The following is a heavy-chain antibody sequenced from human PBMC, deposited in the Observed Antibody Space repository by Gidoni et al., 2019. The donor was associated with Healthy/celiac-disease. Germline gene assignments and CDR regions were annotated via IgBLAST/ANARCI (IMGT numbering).Heavy chain of an antibody. CDR1: GFTFSSYG. Sequence: QVQLAEPGGGVVQPGRSLRLPCAANGFTFSSYGMHWVRQAPGKGLEWVAVIAYDGSNKYYADSVKGRFTISRDNSKNTLYLQMNSLRAEDTAVYYCAKEPIGLDYFDYWGQGTLVTVSS. CDR2: IAYDGSNK. J-gene: IGHJ4*02. CDR3: AKEPIGLDYFDY. V-gene: IGHV3-30*18. D-gene: IGHD3-9*01.